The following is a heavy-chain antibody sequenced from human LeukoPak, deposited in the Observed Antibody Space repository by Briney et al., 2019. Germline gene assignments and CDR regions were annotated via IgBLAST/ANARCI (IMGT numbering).Heavy chain of an antibody. J-gene: IGHJ4*02. CDR2: INSDGSST. D-gene: IGHD1-26*01. CDR3: ARGRSSGSYYGGYFDY. Sequence: GGSLRLSCAASGFTFSSHWMHWVRQAPGKGLVWVSRINSDGSSTSYADSVKGRFTISRDNAKNTLYLQMNSLRAEDTAVYYCARGRSSGSYYGGYFDYWGQGTLVTVSS. V-gene: IGHV3-74*01. CDR1: GFTFSSHW.